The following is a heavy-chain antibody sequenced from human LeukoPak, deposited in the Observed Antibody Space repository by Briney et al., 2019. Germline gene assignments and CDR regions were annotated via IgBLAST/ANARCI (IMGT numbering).Heavy chain of an antibody. Sequence: KPGGSLRLSCAASGFTFRTYTMNWVRQAPGRGLEWVSSISSSSSHTYYADSVKARFTISRDNTKNSLYLQMNSLRAEDTAVYYCGKDPNGDYVGAFDMWGQGTMVTVSP. CDR1: GFTFRTYT. V-gene: IGHV3-21*04. J-gene: IGHJ3*02. CDR2: ISSSSSHT. D-gene: IGHD4-17*01. CDR3: GKDPNGDYVGAFDM.